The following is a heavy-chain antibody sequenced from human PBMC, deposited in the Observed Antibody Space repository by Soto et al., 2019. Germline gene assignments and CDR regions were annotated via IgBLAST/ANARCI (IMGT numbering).Heavy chain of an antibody. CDR3: ARSGDTAMVPYEPPPDY. Sequence: QVQLVQSGAEVKKPGSSVKVSCKASGGTFSSYAISWVRQAPGQGLEWMGGIIPIFGTANYAQKFQGRVTVTADEATSTAYMERSSLRTEDTAVYYCARSGDTAMVPYEPPPDYWGQGTLVTVSS. J-gene: IGHJ4*02. CDR1: GGTFSSYA. D-gene: IGHD5-18*01. V-gene: IGHV1-69*12. CDR2: IIPIFGTA.